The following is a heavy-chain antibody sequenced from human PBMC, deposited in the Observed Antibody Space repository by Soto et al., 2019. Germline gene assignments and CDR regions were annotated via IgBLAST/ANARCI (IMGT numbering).Heavy chain of an antibody. CDR3: ARAPCARYCISTSCYYWFDP. V-gene: IGHV1-69*13. D-gene: IGHD2-2*01. Sequence: ASVKVSCKASGGTFSSYAISWVRQAPGQGLEWMGGIIPIFGTANYAQKFQGRVTITADESTSTAYMELSSLRSEVTAVYYCARAPCARYCISTSCYYWFDPWGQGTLVTVSS. CDR1: GGTFSSYA. CDR2: IIPIFGTA. J-gene: IGHJ5*02.